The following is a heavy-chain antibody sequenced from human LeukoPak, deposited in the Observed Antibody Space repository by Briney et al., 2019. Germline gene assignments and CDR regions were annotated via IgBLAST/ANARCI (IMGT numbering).Heavy chain of an antibody. CDR3: ARGDAMVRGVQRGGYYYYMDV. CDR2: IIPIFGTA. CDR1: GGTFSSYA. V-gene: IGHV1-69*13. Sequence: ASVKVSCKASGGTFSSYAISWVRQAPGQGLEWMGGIIPIFGTANYAQKFQGRVTITADESTSTAYMELSSLRSEDTAVYYCARGDAMVRGVQRGGYYYYMDVWGKGTTVTISS. J-gene: IGHJ6*03. D-gene: IGHD3-10*01.